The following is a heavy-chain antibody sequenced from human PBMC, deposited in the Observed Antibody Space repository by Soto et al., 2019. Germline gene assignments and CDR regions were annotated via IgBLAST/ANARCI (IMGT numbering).Heavy chain of an antibody. V-gene: IGHV1-2*02. CDR2: INPNSGGT. J-gene: IGHJ6*02. CDR3: ARSLTEGYCTITGCYTRPLYGMDV. Sequence: ASVKVSCKASGYTFSGYYIHWLRQAPGQGLEWMGWINPNSGGTNYAQKFQGRVTVTRDTPTSTAYMELSRLTSDDTAVYYCARSLTEGYCTITGCYTRPLYGMDVWGQVPTFTVSS. D-gene: IGHD2-2*02. CDR1: GYTFSGYY.